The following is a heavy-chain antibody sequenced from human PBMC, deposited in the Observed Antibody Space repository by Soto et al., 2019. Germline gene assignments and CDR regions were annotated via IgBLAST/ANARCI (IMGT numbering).Heavy chain of an antibody. CDR2: IYYSGST. D-gene: IGHD4-17*01. V-gene: IGHV4-59*08. CDR1: GGSISSYY. J-gene: IGHJ4*02. CDR3: ASRYGPGFDY. Sequence: TLSLTCTVSGGSISSYYWGWVRQPPGKGLEWIGYIYYSGSTNYNPSLKSRVTIPVDTSKNQFSLKLSSVTSADTAVYYCASRYGPGFDYWGQGTLVTVSS.